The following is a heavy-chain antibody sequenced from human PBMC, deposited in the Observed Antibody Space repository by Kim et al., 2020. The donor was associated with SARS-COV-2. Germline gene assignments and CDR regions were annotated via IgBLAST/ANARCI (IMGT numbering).Heavy chain of an antibody. V-gene: IGHV3-9*01. CDR3: AKVSPSLGYFDL. CDR2: I. J-gene: IGHJ2*01. D-gene: IGHD6-13*01. Sequence: IGYADSVKGRFTISRDNAKNSLYLQMNSLRAEDTALYYCAKVSPSLGYFDLWGRGTLVTVSS.